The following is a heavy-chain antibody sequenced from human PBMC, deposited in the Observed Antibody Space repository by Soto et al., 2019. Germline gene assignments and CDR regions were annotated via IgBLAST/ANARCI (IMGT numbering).Heavy chain of an antibody. J-gene: IGHJ6*03. CDR2: ISAYNGNT. V-gene: IGHV1-18*01. D-gene: IGHD2-15*01. Sequence: GASVKVSCKASGYTFTSYGISWVRQAPGQGLEWKGWISAYNGNTNYAQKLQGRVTMTTDTSTSTAFMELRSLRSDDTAVYYCAREVVVVVAATNYYHYMDVWGKGTTVTVSS. CDR1: GYTFTSYG. CDR3: AREVVVVVAATNYYHYMDV.